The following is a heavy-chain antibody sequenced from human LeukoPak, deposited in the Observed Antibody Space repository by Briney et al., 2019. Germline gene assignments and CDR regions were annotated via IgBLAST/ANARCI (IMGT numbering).Heavy chain of an antibody. V-gene: IGHV4-59*01. CDR2: IYYSGST. Sequence: SETLSLTCTVSGGSISRYFWSWIRQPPGKGLAGIGYIYYSGSTNYNPSLKSRVTISVDTSKNQFSLKLSSVTAADTAVYYCARKRYSSSWYYFDYWGQGTLVTVSS. CDR3: ARKRYSSSWYYFDY. CDR1: GGSISRYF. D-gene: IGHD6-13*01. J-gene: IGHJ4*02.